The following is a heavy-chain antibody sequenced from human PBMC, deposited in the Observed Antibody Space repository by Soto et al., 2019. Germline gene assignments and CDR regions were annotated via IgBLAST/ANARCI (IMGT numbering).Heavy chain of an antibody. Sequence: AVKSSFKASGGTFSSYAISLVRQAPGQGLDCMGGIIPIFGTANYAQKFQARVTITADESTSTDYMELSSLRSEDTAVYYCACAHPYDTSVYYSWY. D-gene: IGHD3-3*01. V-gene: IGHV1-69*13. CDR3: ACAHPYDTSVYYSWY. CDR1: GGTFSSYA. J-gene: IGHJ2*01. CDR2: IIPIFGTA.